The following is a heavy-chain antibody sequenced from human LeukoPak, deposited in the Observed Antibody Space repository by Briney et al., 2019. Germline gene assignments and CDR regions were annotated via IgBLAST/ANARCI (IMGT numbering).Heavy chain of an antibody. V-gene: IGHV3-72*01. CDR2: ARSRGNGYTT. J-gene: IGHJ4*02. CDR3: ARIMRVDYGTYYFDY. CDR1: GFTFSDHY. Sequence: GGSLRLSCAASGFTFSDHYIDWVRQAPGKGLEWVGRARSRGNGYTTQYAASVKGRFTFSRDDSENTVYLQMNSLKTEDTAVYFCARIMRVDYGTYYFDYWGQGTLVTVSS. D-gene: IGHD4/OR15-4a*01.